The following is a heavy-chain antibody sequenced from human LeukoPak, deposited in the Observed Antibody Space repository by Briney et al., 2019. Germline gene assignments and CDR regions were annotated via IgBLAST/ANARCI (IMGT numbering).Heavy chain of an antibody. CDR2: IYPGDSDT. J-gene: IGHJ4*02. Sequence: GESLKISCENSGYSFTSFWIGWVRQMPEKGLEWMGIIYPGDSDTRYSPSFQGQVTISADKSISTAYLQWSSLKASDTAMYYCARQLRYYYDSSGYIDYWGQGTLVTVSS. D-gene: IGHD3-22*01. CDR1: GYSFTSFW. V-gene: IGHV5-51*01. CDR3: ARQLRYYYDSSGYIDY.